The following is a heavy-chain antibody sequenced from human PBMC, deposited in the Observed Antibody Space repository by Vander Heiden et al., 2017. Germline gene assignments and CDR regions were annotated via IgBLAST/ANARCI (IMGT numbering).Heavy chain of an antibody. CDR1: GNTFTSSY. V-gene: IGHV1-46*03. J-gene: IGHJ6*02. CDR2: INPSGGST. CDR3: ARVSGYSYGFDV. Sequence: QVPLVQSGAELTKSGASVKVSCTASGNTFTSSYMPWVRQPPAHGLEWLGIINPSGGSTSYAQKFQCRVTMTRDTSTSTVYMELSSLRSEDTAVYYCARVSGYSYGFDVWGQGTTVTVSS. D-gene: IGHD5-18*01.